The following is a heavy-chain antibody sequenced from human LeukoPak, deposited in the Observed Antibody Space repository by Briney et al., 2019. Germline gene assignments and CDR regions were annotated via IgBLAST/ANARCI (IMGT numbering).Heavy chain of an antibody. CDR1: GGSISSSNW. V-gene: IGHV4-4*02. D-gene: IGHD1-26*01. CDR2: IYYSGST. CDR3: ARAFYSGSRYFDY. J-gene: IGHJ4*02. Sequence: SGTLSLTCAVSGGSISSSNWWSWVRQPPGKGLEWIGSIYYSGSTYYNPSLKSRVTISVDTSKNQFSLKLSSVTAADTAVYYCARAFYSGSRYFDYWGQGTLVTVSS.